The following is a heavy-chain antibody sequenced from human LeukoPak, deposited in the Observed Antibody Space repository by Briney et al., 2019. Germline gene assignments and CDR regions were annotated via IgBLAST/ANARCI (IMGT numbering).Heavy chain of an antibody. Sequence: ASVKVSCKASGYTFTSYYMHWVRQAPGQGLEWMGLINPSGGSTSYAQKFQGRVTMTRDMSTSTVCMKLSSLRSEDTAVYYCARDSPWLLPPVYYFDYWGQGTLVTVSS. CDR2: INPSGGST. CDR3: ARDSPWLLPPVYYFDY. V-gene: IGHV1-46*01. D-gene: IGHD2-15*01. J-gene: IGHJ4*02. CDR1: GYTFTSYY.